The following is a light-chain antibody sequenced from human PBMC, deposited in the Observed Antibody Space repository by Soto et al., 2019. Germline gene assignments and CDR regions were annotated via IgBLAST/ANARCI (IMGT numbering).Light chain of an antibody. CDR2: GAF. J-gene: IGKJ1*01. CDR3: QQYGRSPTT. Sequence: EIVMTQSPATLSVSPGERATLYCRASQSISGTLAWYQQKPGQAPRLLIYGAFTRATGFPARFSGSGSGTDFTLTISRLEPEDFAVYYCQQYGRSPTTFGQGTKVDIK. V-gene: IGKV3-15*01. CDR1: QSISGT.